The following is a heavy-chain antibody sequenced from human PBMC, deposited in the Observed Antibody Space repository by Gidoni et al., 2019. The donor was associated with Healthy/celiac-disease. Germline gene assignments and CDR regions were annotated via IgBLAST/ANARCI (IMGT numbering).Heavy chain of an antibody. CDR1: GGTFSSYA. J-gene: IGHJ6*02. CDR2: IIPILGIA. Sequence: QVQLVQSGAEVKKPGSSVKVSCKASGGTFSSYAISWVRQAPGQGLEWMGRIIPILGIANDEQKFQGRVTITADKSTSTAYMELSSLRSEDTAVYYCARVGAEYCSGGSCFPINYYYYGMDVWGQGTTVTVSS. V-gene: IGHV1-69*04. CDR3: ARVGAEYCSGGSCFPINYYYYGMDV. D-gene: IGHD2-15*01.